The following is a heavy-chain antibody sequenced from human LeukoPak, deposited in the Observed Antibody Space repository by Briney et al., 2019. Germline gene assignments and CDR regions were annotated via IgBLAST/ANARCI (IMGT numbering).Heavy chain of an antibody. J-gene: IGHJ4*02. V-gene: IGHV4-39*01. D-gene: IGHD1-1*01. CDR3: ARHLVGTGTTPLDY. CDR2: IYYSGST. CDR1: GGSISSSSYY. Sequence: PSETLSLTCTVSGGSISSSSYYWGWIRQPPGKGLEWIGSIYYSGSTYYNPSLKSRVTISVDMSKNQFSLKVSPVTAADTAVYYCARHLVGTGTTPLDYWGQGTLVTVSS.